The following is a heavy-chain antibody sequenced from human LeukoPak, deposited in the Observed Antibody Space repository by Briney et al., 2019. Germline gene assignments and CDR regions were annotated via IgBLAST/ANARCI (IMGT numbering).Heavy chain of an antibody. J-gene: IGHJ4*02. D-gene: IGHD3-22*01. CDR3: ARDSDDSSGPTRFDY. CDR2: IIPIFGTA. CDR1: GGTFSSYA. Sequence: SVKVSCKASGGTFSSYAISWVRQAPGQGLEWMGGIIPIFGTANYAQKFQGRVTMTRDTSTSTVYMELSSLRSEDTAVYYCARDSDDSSGPTRFDYWGQGTLVTVSS. V-gene: IGHV1-69*05.